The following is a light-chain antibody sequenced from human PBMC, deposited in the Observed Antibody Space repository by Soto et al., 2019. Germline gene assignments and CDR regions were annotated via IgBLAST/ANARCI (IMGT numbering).Light chain of an antibody. CDR2: DAS. J-gene: IGKJ4*01. CDR1: QSVDND. Sequence: EIVLTQSPATLSLSPGERATLSCRASQSVDNDLAWYQQKPGQPPRLLIYDASTRATGIPARFSGSQSGTEFTLTISSLLSEDFAVYFCQQYNNWPLTFGGGTKVETK. V-gene: IGKV3D-15*01. CDR3: QQYNNWPLT.